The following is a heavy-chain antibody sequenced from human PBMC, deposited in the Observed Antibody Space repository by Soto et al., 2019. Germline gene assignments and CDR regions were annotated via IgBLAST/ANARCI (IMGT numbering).Heavy chain of an antibody. CDR3: AKWSTADSSGVDY. Sequence: QVQLVESGGGVVQPGRSLRLSCAASGFTFSSYGMHWVRQAPGKGLEWVAVISYDGSNKYYADSVKGRFTISRDNSKNTRYLKMNSLRAEDTAVYYCAKWSTADSSGVDYWGQGTLVTVSS. D-gene: IGHD6-19*01. J-gene: IGHJ4*02. CDR2: ISYDGSNK. V-gene: IGHV3-30*18. CDR1: GFTFSSYG.